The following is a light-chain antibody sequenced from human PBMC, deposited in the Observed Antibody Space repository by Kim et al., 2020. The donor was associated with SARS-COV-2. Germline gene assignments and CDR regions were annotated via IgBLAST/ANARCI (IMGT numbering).Light chain of an antibody. CDR3: QSYDSSLSGSV. Sequence: QSVLTQPPSVSGAPGQRVTISCTGSSSNIGAGYDVHWYQQLPGTAPKLLIYGNSNRPSGVPDRFSGSKSGTSASLAITGLQAEDGADYHCQSYDSSLSGSVFGGGTQLTVL. J-gene: IGLJ2*01. CDR1: SSNIGAGYD. V-gene: IGLV1-40*01. CDR2: GNS.